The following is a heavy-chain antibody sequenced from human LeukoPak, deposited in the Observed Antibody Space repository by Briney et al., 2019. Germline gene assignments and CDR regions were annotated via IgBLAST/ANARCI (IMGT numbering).Heavy chain of an antibody. CDR2: ISSSSSYI. J-gene: IGHJ6*02. V-gene: IGHV3-21*01. Sequence: PGGSLRLSCAASGFTFSSYSMNWVRQAPGKGLEWVSSISSSSSYIYYADSVKGRFTISRDNAKNSLYLQMNSLRAEDTAVYYCARDNVDTHSSGWYSGNVGMDVWGQGTTVTVSS. CDR3: ARDNVDTHSSGWYSGNVGMDV. CDR1: GFTFSSYS. D-gene: IGHD6-19*01.